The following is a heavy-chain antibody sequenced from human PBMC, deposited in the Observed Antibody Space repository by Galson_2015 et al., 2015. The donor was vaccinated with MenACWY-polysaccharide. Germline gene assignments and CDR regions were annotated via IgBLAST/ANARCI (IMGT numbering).Heavy chain of an antibody. CDR1: GYKFTSYD. CDR2: MNPNSGNT. CDR3: ARIIARKYTFADS. V-gene: IGHV1-8*01. J-gene: IGHJ4*02. Sequence: SVKVSCKASGYKFTSYDINWVRQASGQGLEWMGWMNPNSGNTGYAQKFQGRVTMTSSSAMTTAYMELSSLRSEDTAVYYCARIIARKYTFADSWGQGTLVPVSS. D-gene: IGHD2-21*01.